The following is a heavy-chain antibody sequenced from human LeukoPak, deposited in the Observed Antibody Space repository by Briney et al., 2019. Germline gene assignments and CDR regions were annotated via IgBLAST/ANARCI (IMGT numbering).Heavy chain of an antibody. D-gene: IGHD2-21*02. CDR3: ARDGVDCGGDCYTHYFDY. CDR2: IYYSGST. V-gene: IGHV4-59*01. Sequence: SETLSLTCTVSGGSISSYYWSWIRQPPGKRLEWIGYIYYSGSTNYNPSLKSRVTISVDTSKNQFSLKLSSVTAADTVVYYCARDGVDCGGDCYTHYFDYWGQGTLVTVSS. J-gene: IGHJ4*02. CDR1: GGSISSYY.